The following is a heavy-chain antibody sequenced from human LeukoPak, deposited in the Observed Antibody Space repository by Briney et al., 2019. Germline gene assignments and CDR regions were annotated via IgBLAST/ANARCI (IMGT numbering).Heavy chain of an antibody. CDR2: ISAYNGNT. Sequence: GASVKVSCKASGYTFTSYGISWVRQAPGQGLEWMGWISAYNGNTNYAQKLQGRVTMTTDTSTSTAYMELRSLRSDDTAVYYCASNIDYGDYVAFDYWGQGTLVTVSS. CDR1: GYTFTSYG. CDR3: ASNIDYGDYVAFDY. V-gene: IGHV1-18*01. D-gene: IGHD4-17*01. J-gene: IGHJ4*02.